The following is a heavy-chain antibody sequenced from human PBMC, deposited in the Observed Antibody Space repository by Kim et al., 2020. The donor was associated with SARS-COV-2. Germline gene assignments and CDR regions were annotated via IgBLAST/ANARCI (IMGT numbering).Heavy chain of an antibody. CDR2: ISSSSSYI. J-gene: IGHJ6*02. CDR1: GFTFSSYS. V-gene: IGHV3-21*01. D-gene: IGHD1-1*01. Sequence: GGSLRLSCAASGFTFSSYSMNWVRQAPGKGLEWVSSISSSSSYIYYADSVKGRFTISRDNAKNSLYLQMNSLRAEDTAVYYCARDGERDGVFYYCYGMDVWGQGTTVTVSS. CDR3: ARDGERDGVFYYCYGMDV.